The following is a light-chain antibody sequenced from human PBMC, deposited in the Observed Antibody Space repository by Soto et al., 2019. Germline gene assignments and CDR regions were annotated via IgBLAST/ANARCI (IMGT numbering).Light chain of an antibody. CDR2: EVN. J-gene: IGLJ1*01. CDR1: SNDVGDYDY. V-gene: IGLV2-14*01. CDR3: SSYTSSSTLYV. Sequence: QSVLTQPASVSGSPGQSIAISCTGTSNDVGDYDYVSWYQQHPGKAPKLIIYEVNNRPSGVSNRFSGSKSGNTASLTISGLQAEDEADYYCSSYTSSSTLYVFGTGTKVTVL.